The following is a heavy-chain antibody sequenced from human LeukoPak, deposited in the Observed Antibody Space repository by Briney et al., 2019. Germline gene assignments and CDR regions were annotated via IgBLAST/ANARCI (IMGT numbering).Heavy chain of an antibody. D-gene: IGHD6-13*01. CDR1: GYTFTTYD. CDR2: MSLNSDNT. J-gene: IGHJ4*02. Sequence: ASVKVSCKASGYTFTTYDINWVRQATGQGLEWMGWMSLNSDNTGYAQKFQGRVSMTRDTSISTAYMELSNLRSEDTAVYYCARGITAGFDYLGQGTLVTVSS. V-gene: IGHV1-8*01. CDR3: ARGITAGFDY.